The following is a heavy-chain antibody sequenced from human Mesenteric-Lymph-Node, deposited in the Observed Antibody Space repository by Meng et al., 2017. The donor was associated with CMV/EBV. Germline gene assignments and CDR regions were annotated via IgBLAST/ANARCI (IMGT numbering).Heavy chain of an antibody. J-gene: IGHJ5*02. CDR2: IIPILGIA. V-gene: IGHV1-69*10. Sequence: SVKVSCKASGGTFSSYAISWVRQAPGQGLEWMGGIIPILGIANYAQKFQGRVTITADKSTSTAYMELSSLRSEDTAVYYCARTHYYSHPTVNWLDPWGQGTLVTVSS. CDR3: ARTHYYSHPTVNWLDP. CDR1: GGTFSSYA. D-gene: IGHD3-10*01.